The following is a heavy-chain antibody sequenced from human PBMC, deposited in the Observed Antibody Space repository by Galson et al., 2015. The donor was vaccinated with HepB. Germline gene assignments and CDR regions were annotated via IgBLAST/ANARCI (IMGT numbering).Heavy chain of an antibody. J-gene: IGHJ4*02. CDR2: ISYDGSNK. D-gene: IGHD1-7*01. CDR3: AFSKILRYNWNFLVADYFDY. Sequence: SLRLSCAASGFTFSSYGMHWVRQAPGKGLEWVAVISYDGSNKYYADSVKGRFTISRDNSKNTLYLQMNSLRAEDTAVYYCAFSKILRYNWNFLVADYFDYWGQGTLVTVSS. CDR1: GFTFSSYG. V-gene: IGHV3-30*03.